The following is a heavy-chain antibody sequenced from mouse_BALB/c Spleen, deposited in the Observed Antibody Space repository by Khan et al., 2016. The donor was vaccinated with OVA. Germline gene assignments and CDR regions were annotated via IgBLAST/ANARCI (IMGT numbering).Heavy chain of an antibody. CDR3: ARNPFAY. CDR2: IDPYDSET. V-gene: IGHV1-52*01. Sequence: QVQLKQSGTELVRPGTSVKLSCKASGYTFTSYWMNWIKQRPEQGLEWIGRIDPYDSETHYNQKFKDKAILTVDNSSNTAYMQLSSLTSEDSAVYYCARNPFAYWGQGTLVTVSA. CDR1: GYTFTSYW. J-gene: IGHJ3*01.